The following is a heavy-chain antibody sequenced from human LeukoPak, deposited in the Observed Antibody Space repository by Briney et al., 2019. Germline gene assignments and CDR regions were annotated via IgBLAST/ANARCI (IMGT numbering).Heavy chain of an antibody. CDR2: MYYSGGT. V-gene: IGHV4-59*01. Sequence: PSETLSLTCTVSGGSINSYYWSWIRQPPGKGLEWIGHMYYSGGTNYNPSLMSRLTISVDTYKNQFSLKLSSVTDADTAVYYCTRRCKDAYTLYCFDYWGQGTLVTVSS. J-gene: IGHJ4*02. D-gene: IGHD5-24*01. CDR1: GGSINSYY. CDR3: TRRCKDAYTLYCFDY.